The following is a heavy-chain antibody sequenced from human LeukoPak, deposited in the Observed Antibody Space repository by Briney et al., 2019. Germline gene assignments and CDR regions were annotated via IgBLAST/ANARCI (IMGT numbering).Heavy chain of an antibody. CDR2: ISSSGDHI. J-gene: IGHJ4*02. Sequence: GGSLRLSCAASGFTFSRYGMNWVRQAPGKGLDWVSSISSSGDHIYYADSVKGRFTISRDNAKNSVSLQMNSLRGDDTAVYYCARDLASPVGPDYWGQGTLVTVSS. D-gene: IGHD3-16*01. CDR1: GFTFSRYG. CDR3: ARDLASPVGPDY. V-gene: IGHV3-21*01.